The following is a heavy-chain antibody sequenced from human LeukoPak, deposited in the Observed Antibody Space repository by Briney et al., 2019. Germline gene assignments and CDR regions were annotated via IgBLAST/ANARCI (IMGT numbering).Heavy chain of an antibody. Sequence: GGSLRLSCAASGFTFNSYWMHWVRQAPGKGLVWVSRIYEDGKTIDYADSVKRRLTISRDNAEDTVYLQMSRLRDEDTAVYYCVSNLCGGDDQWGRGALVTVSS. D-gene: IGHD3-3*01. CDR3: VSNLCGGDDQ. CDR1: GFTFNSYW. V-gene: IGHV3-74*01. J-gene: IGHJ5*02. CDR2: IYEDGKTI.